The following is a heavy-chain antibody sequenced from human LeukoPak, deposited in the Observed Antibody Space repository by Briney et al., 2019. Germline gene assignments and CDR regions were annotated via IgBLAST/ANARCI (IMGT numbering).Heavy chain of an antibody. CDR1: GGSISSSMYY. J-gene: IGHJ5*02. Sequence: SETLSLTRTVSGGSISSSMYYWGWIRQPPGKGLEWIGYIFHTGSTFYNPSLKSRVTISVDNSKNQFSLRLTSVTAADTAVYYCARELWFANAPGSWLDPWGQGTLVTVSS. D-gene: IGHD3-10*01. V-gene: IGHV4-30-2*01. CDR3: ARELWFANAPGSWLDP. CDR2: IFHTGST.